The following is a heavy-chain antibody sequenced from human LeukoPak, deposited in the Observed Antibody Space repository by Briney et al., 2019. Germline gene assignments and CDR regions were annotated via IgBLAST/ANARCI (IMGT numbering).Heavy chain of an antibody. CDR3: ARDGGLRLLPEYDFDS. Sequence: PGRSLRLSCAASGFTFSGYGMHWVRQTPGKGLEWVAFICYDGSNKYYADSVRGRFTISSANSRNTLYLQMSILTDGDRVVYYCARDGGLRLLPEYDFDSWGQGTLVTVSS. V-gene: IGHV3-33*01. CDR1: GFTFSGYG. CDR2: ICYDGSNK. D-gene: IGHD3-16*01. J-gene: IGHJ4*02.